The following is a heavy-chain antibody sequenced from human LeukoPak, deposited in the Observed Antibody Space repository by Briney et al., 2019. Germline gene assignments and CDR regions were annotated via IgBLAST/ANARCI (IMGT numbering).Heavy chain of an antibody. Sequence: PSETLSLTCDVSSYSISSGYYWGWIRQPPGKGVEWIGSIYHSGSTYYNPSLKSRVTISVDTSKNEFSLKLSSMTAADTAVYYCARDHNWFDPWGQGTLVTVSS. CDR1: SYSISSGYY. CDR2: IYHSGST. V-gene: IGHV4-38-2*02. CDR3: ARDHNWFDP. J-gene: IGHJ5*02.